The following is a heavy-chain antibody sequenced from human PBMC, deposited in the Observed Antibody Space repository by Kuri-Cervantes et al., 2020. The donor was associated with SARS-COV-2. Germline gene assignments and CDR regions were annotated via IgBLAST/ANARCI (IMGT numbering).Heavy chain of an antibody. CDR3: ARGAANYYYMDV. V-gene: IGHV3-21*01. D-gene: IGHD3-16*01. Sequence: GESLKISCAASGFTFSGYSMNWIRQAPGKGLEWVASIDSSSYYIYHADSVKGRLTISRDNSKNTVSLHMNSLRAEDTAMYYCARGAANYYYMDVWGKGTTVTVSS. J-gene: IGHJ6*03. CDR1: GFTFSGYS. CDR2: IDSSSYYI.